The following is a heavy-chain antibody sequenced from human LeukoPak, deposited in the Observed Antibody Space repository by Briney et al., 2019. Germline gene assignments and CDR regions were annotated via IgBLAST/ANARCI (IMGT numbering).Heavy chain of an antibody. Sequence: GGSLRLSCAASGLTVRTNSMSWVRQAPGKGLEWVSVLHPGGDTHYADSVKGRFTISRDNSKNTLNPQMDSLRVEDTAVYYCARWGGHVDYWGQGTLVTVSS. CDR2: LHPGGDT. CDR3: ARWGGHVDY. J-gene: IGHJ4*02. D-gene: IGHD3-3*01. V-gene: IGHV3-66*01. CDR1: GLTVRTNS.